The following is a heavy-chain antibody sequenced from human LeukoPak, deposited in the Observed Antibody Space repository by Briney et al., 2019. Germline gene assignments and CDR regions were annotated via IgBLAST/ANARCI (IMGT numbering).Heavy chain of an antibody. J-gene: IGHJ4*02. V-gene: IGHV3-21*01. D-gene: IGHD6-13*01. Sequence: PGGSLRLSCAASGFTFSSYSMNWVRQAPGKGLEWVSSISSSSSYIYYADSVKGRFTISRDNAKNSLYLQMNSLRAEDTAVYYCASMGAAAGDYWGQGTLVTVSS. CDR3: ASMGAAAGDY. CDR2: ISSSSSYI. CDR1: GFTFSSYS.